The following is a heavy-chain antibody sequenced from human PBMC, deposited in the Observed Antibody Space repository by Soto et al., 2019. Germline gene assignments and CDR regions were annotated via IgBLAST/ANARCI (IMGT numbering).Heavy chain of an antibody. Sequence: PLETLSLTCTVSGGSISSYYWSWIRQPPGKGLEWIGYIYYSGSTNYNPSLKSRVTISVDTSKNQFSLKLSSVTAADTAVYYCARVVWDYYGMDVWGQGTTVTVSS. J-gene: IGHJ6*02. V-gene: IGHV4-59*12. CDR2: IYYSGST. CDR1: GGSISSYY. CDR3: ARVVWDYYGMDV. D-gene: IGHD1-20*01.